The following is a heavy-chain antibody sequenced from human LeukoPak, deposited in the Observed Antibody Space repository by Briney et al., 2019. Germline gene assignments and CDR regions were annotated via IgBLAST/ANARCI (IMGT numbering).Heavy chain of an antibody. CDR3: ASGRGPLRVEFGD. CDR1: GGSLFSHY. D-gene: IGHD3-3*01. CDR2: IFMGGRA. V-gene: IGHV4-4*09. J-gene: IGHJ4*02. Sequence: PSGTLSLTCNVSGGSLFSHYGSWIRQALGKGLEWIGFIFMGGRADHNPSLKSRVAMSMPPTKNQLSRNLTSVTAADTAVYYCASGRGPLRVEFGDWGPGALVTVSS.